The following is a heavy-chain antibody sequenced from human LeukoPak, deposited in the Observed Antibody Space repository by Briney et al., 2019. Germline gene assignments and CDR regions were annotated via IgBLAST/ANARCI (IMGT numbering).Heavy chain of an antibody. CDR3: AKGDNNWNYRSGTYYYYMDV. Sequence: GGSLRLSCAASGFTFSSYAMTWVRQSPGKGLEGVSAIGGSGDSTYYADSVKGRFTISRDNSKNTLYLQMNSLRAEDTAVYYCAKGDNNWNYRSGTYYYYMDVWGQGTMVTVSS. J-gene: IGHJ6*03. CDR2: IGGSGDST. CDR1: GFTFSSYA. V-gene: IGHV3-23*01. D-gene: IGHD1-7*01.